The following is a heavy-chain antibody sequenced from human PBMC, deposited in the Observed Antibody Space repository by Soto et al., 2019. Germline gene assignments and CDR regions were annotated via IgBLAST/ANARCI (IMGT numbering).Heavy chain of an antibody. J-gene: IGHJ5*02. V-gene: IGHV4-39*01. CDR1: GGSISSSSYY. CDR2: INYSGTT. CDR3: ARLVACSGGSCRFDP. Sequence: QLQLQESGPGLVTPSETLSLTCTVSGGSISSSSYYWAWIRQPPGKGLEWIGSINYSGTTYYIASLKSRVTLSIDTSKNQFSLRLNSVTAADTAVYYCARLVACSGGSCRFDPWGQGTLVTVSS. D-gene: IGHD2-15*01.